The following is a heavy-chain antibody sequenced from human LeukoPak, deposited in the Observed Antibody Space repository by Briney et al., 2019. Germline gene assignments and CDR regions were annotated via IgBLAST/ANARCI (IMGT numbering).Heavy chain of an antibody. CDR2: ISGSGYRT. Sequence: GGSLRLSCATSGFTFDNYAMNWVRQAPGKGLEWVSSISGSGYRTYYADSVKGRFTISRDNSEHTLYLQMKSLRAEDTAVYHCAKHPRGEATFFDYWGQGTLVTVSS. CDR3: AKHPRGEATFFDY. D-gene: IGHD3-16*01. CDR1: GFTFDNYA. V-gene: IGHV3-23*01. J-gene: IGHJ4*02.